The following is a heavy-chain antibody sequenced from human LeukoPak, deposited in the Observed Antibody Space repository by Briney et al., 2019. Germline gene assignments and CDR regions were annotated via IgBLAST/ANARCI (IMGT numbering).Heavy chain of an antibody. J-gene: IGHJ4*02. D-gene: IGHD5-24*01. Sequence: PGGSLRLSCAASGFTFSSYWMSWVRQAPGKGLEWVANIKQDGSEKYYVDSVKGRFTISRDNAKNSLYLQMNSLRAEDTAVYYCARVGLGMATIRDDYWGQGTLVTVSS. CDR1: GFTFSSYW. CDR2: IKQDGSEK. V-gene: IGHV3-7*04. CDR3: ARVGLGMATIRDDY.